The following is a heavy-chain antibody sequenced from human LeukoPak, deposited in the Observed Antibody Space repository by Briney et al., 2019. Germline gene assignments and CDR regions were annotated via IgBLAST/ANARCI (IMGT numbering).Heavy chain of an antibody. CDR3: ASTARFLEWLPPLDV. Sequence: SETLSLTCTVSGGSISSYYWSWIRQPPGKGLEWIGEINHSGSTNYNPSLKSRVTISVDTSKNQFSLKLSSVTAADTAVYYSASTARFLEWLPPLDVWGQGTTVTVSS. CDR2: INHSGST. V-gene: IGHV4-34*01. CDR1: GGSISSYY. D-gene: IGHD3-3*01. J-gene: IGHJ6*02.